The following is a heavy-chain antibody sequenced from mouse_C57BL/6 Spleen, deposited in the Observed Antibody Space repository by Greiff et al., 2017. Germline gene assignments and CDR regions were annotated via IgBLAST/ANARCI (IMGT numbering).Heavy chain of an antibody. D-gene: IGHD2-5*01. J-gene: IGHJ2*01. Sequence: QVQLQQPGAELVMPGASVKLSCKASGYTFTSYWMHWVKQRPGQGLEWIGEIDPSDSYTNYNQKFKGKSTLTVDKSSSTAYMQLSSLTSEDSAVYYFSRGYSNFGHFDYWGQGTTLTVSS. CDR3: SRGYSNFGHFDY. V-gene: IGHV1-69*01. CDR1: GYTFTSYW. CDR2: IDPSDSYT.